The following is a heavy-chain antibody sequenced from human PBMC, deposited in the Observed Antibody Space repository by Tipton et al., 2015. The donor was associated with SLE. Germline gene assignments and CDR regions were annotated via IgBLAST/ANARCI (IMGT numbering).Heavy chain of an antibody. CDR3: ARRRILRFLEWLLYGRFDP. V-gene: IGHV4-34*01. CDR1: GGSFSGYY. CDR2: INHSGST. J-gene: IGHJ5*02. D-gene: IGHD3-3*01. Sequence: TLSLTCAVYGGSFSGYYWSWIRQPPGKGLEWIGEINHSGSTNYNLSLKSRVTISVDTSKNQFSLKLSSVTAADTAVYYCARRRILRFLEWLLYGRFDPWGQGTLVTVSS.